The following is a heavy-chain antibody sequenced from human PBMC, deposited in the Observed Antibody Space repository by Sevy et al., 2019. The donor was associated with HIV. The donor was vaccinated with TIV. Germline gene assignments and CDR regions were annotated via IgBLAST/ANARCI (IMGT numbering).Heavy chain of an antibody. Sequence: ASVKVSCKASGGTFSCYGMSWVRQAPGQGLEWMGGIIPSLGTVNYAQKFQGRVTITADESTKTAYMELSSLRSEDTAVYYCARGGGNGWYYFDYWGQESLVTVSS. CDR1: GGTFSCYG. CDR3: ARGGGNGWYYFDY. D-gene: IGHD6-19*01. V-gene: IGHV1-69*13. J-gene: IGHJ4*02. CDR2: IIPSLGTV.